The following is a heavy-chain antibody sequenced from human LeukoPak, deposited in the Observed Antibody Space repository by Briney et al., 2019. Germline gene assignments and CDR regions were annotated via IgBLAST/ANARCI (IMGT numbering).Heavy chain of an antibody. CDR1: GFTFSSYA. CDR2: ISGSGGST. J-gene: IGHJ4*02. D-gene: IGHD2-2*01. CDR3: ARYLVVVVPAAMGESDY. Sequence: GGSLRLSCTASGFTFSSYAMSWVRQAPGKGLEWVSAISGSGGSTYYADSVKGRFTISRDNAKNSLYLQMNSLRAEDTAVYYCARYLVVVVPAAMGESDYWGQGTLVTVSS. V-gene: IGHV3-23*01.